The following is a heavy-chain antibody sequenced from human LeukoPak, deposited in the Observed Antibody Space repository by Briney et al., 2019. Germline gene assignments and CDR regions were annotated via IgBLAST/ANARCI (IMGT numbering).Heavy chain of an antibody. CDR3: ARDHNGGFDP. CDR1: GGSISGYY. D-gene: IGHD1-1*01. V-gene: IGHV4-4*07. J-gene: IGHJ5*02. CDR2: IFSRGTT. Sequence: SETLSLTCTISGGSISGYYWSWIRQPAGKRLEWIGRIFSRGTTNYNPSLKSRVTMSVDTSKNQFSLKLSSVTAADTAAYYCARDHNGGFDPWGQGTLVTVSS.